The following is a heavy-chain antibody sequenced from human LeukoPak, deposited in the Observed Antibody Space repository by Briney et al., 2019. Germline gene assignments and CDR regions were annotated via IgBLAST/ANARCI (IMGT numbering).Heavy chain of an antibody. CDR2: IYPGDSDT. D-gene: IGHD6-13*01. V-gene: IGHV5-51*01. CDR3: ASSEYSSSWYSYYPLAGPIDY. J-gene: IGHJ4*02. CDR1: GYSFTSYW. Sequence: GESLKISRKGSGYSFTSYWIGWVRQMPGKGLEWMGIIYPGDSDTRYSPSFQGQVTISADKSISTAYLQWSSLKASDTAMYYCASSEYSSSWYSYYPLAGPIDYWGQGTLVTVSS.